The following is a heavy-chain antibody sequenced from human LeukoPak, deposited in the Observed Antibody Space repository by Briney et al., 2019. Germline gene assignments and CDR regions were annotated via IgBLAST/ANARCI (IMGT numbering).Heavy chain of an antibody. CDR3: AKDHGDSSSWYEAFDI. CDR1: GLTFDDYA. Sequence: GGPLRLSCAASGLTFDDYAMHWVRQAPGKGLEWVSGISWNSGSIGYVDSVKGRFTISRDNAKNSLYLQMNSLRAEDTALYYCAKDHGDSSSWYEAFDIWGQGTMVTVSS. J-gene: IGHJ3*02. CDR2: ISWNSGSI. V-gene: IGHV3-9*01. D-gene: IGHD6-13*01.